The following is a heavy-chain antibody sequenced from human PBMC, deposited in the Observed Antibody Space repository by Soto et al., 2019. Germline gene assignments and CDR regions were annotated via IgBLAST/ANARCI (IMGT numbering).Heavy chain of an antibody. CDR2: IISSGSTI. J-gene: IGHJ4*02. CDR1: GFTFSGYE. V-gene: IGHV3-48*03. CDR3: ASSKYYFDY. Sequence: GGSRRLCCAASGFTFSGYEMNWGRQAPGKGLEWVSYIISSGSTIYYADSVKGRFTISRDNAKNSLYLQMNSLRAEDTAVYYCASSKYYFDYCGQGTLVTLSS.